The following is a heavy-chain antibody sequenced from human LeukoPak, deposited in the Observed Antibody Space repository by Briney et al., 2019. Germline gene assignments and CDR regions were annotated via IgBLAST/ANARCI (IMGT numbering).Heavy chain of an antibody. D-gene: IGHD3-10*01. V-gene: IGHV3-23*01. J-gene: IGHJ4*02. CDR3: ARARAGFGDY. CDR2: ISGSGGST. Sequence: GGSLRLSCAASGFTFSSYAMSWVRQAPGKGLEWVSGISGSGGSTYYADSVKGRFTISRDNAKNSLYLQMNSLRAEDTAVYYCARARAGFGDYWGQGTLVTVSS. CDR1: GFTFSSYA.